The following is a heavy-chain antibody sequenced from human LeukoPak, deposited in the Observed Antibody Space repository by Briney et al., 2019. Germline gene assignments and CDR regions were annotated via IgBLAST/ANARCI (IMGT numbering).Heavy chain of an antibody. V-gene: IGHV3-33*01. CDR1: GFTFSSYG. CDR2: IWNDGSNK. CDR3: ARDRAAGTSHGYYGMDV. J-gene: IGHJ6*02. Sequence: GGSLRLSCAASGFTFSSYGMHWVRQAPGKGLEWVAVIWNDGSNKYYADSVKGRFTISRDNSKNTLYLQMNSLRAEDTAVYYCARDRAAGTSHGYYGMDVWGQGTTVTVSS. D-gene: IGHD6-13*01.